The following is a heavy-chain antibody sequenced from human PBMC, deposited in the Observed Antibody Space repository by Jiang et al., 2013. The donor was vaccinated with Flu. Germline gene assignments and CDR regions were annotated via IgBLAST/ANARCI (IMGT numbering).Heavy chain of an antibody. CDR3: ARGGIGARKDFEN. V-gene: IGHV1-3*01. CDR2: INAGNGNT. Sequence: GAEVKKPGASVKVSCKSSGFTFIYSTMHWVRQAPGQRLEWMGWINAGNGNTKYSQKLQGRVTITSDPSARTIYMELSSLRSEDTAVFYCARGGIGARKDFENWGQGTLVTVSS. J-gene: IGHJ4*02. CDR1: GFTFIYST. D-gene: IGHD3-16*01.